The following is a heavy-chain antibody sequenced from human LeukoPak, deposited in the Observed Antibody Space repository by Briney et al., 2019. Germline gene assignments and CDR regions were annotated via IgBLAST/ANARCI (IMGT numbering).Heavy chain of an antibody. D-gene: IGHD4-11*01. V-gene: IGHV3-30*18. CDR3: AKGTVHYGMDV. Sequence: PGRSLRLSCAASGFTFSSYGMHWVRQAPGKGLEWVAVISYDGSNKYYADSVKGRFTISRDNSKNTLYLQMNSLRAEDTAVYYCAKGTVHYGMDVWGQGTTVTVSS. CDR1: GFTFSSYG. J-gene: IGHJ6*02. CDR2: ISYDGSNK.